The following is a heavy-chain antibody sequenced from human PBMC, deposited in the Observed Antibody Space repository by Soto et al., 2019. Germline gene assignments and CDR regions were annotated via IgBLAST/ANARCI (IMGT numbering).Heavy chain of an antibody. CDR1: GYTFTSYG. CDR2: ISAYNGNT. Sequence: ASVKVSCKASGYTFTSYGISWVRQAPGQGLEWMGWISAYNGNTNYAQKLQGRVTMTTDTSTSTAYMELRSLRSDDTAVYYCERGPVAGTRSNWFDPWGQGTLVTVSS. J-gene: IGHJ5*02. CDR3: ERGPVAGTRSNWFDP. D-gene: IGHD6-19*01. V-gene: IGHV1-18*01.